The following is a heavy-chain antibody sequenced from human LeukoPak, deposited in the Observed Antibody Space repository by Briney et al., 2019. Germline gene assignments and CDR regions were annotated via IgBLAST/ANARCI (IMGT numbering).Heavy chain of an antibody. CDR2: IKSKTDGGTT. Sequence: PGGSLRLSCTASGFTFSGAWMSWVRQAPGKGLEWVGRIKSKTDGGTTDYAAPVKGRFTISRDDSKNTLYLQMNSLKTEDTAVYYCTTDPTGRAITGDRWGQGTMVTVSS. D-gene: IGHD7-27*01. J-gene: IGHJ3*01. CDR1: GFTFSGAW. CDR3: TTDPTGRAITGDR. V-gene: IGHV3-15*01.